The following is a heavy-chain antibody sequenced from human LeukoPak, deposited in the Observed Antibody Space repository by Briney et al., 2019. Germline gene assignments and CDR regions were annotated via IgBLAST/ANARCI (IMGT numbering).Heavy chain of an antibody. D-gene: IGHD3-22*01. V-gene: IGHV5-51*01. CDR3: ARGTSYYYDSSGYVNYFDY. Sequence: GESLKISCKGSGYSFTSYWIGWVRQMPGKGLEWMGIIYPGDSDTRYSPSFQGQVTISADKSISTAYLQWSSLKASDTAMYYCARGTSYYYDSSGYVNYFDYWGQGTLVTVSS. CDR1: GYSFTSYW. J-gene: IGHJ4*02. CDR2: IYPGDSDT.